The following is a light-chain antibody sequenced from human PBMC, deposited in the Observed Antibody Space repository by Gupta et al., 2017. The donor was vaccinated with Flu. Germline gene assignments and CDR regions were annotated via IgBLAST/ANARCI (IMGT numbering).Light chain of an antibody. J-gene: IGKJ2*01. CDR1: QDISSH. CDR3: QQLNSSPTT. CDR2: TAS. Sequence: DIQLTQSPSFLSASVGDRVTITCRASQDISSHLAWYQQRPGGAPQLLIYTASTLQSGVPSRFSGSGSGTEFTLTFSSLQPEDFATYYCQQLNSSPTTFGQGTKLEI. V-gene: IGKV1-9*01.